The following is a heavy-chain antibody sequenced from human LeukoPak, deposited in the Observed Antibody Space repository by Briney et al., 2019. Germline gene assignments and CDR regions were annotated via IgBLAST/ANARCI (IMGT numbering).Heavy chain of an antibody. J-gene: IGHJ3*02. CDR2: INPSGGST. D-gene: IGHD5-12*01. Sequence: GASVKVSCKASGYTFTSYYMHWVRQAPGQGLEWMGIINPSGGSTSYAQKFQGRVTMTRDTSTSTVYMELSSLRSDDTAVYYCASRYSGYDLGNAFDIWGQGTMVTVSS. V-gene: IGHV1-46*01. CDR3: ASRYSGYDLGNAFDI. CDR1: GYTFTSYY.